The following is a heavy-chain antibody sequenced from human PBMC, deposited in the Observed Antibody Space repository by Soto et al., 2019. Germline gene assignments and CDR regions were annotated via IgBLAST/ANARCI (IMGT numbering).Heavy chain of an antibody. CDR1: GYTFTGYY. CDR2: INPNSGGT. V-gene: IGHV1-2*04. Sequence: ASVKVSCKASGYTFTGYYMHWVRQAPGQGLEWMGWINPNSGGTNYAQKFQGWVTMTRDTSISTAYMELSRLRSDDTAVYYCARDLSVNCSGGSCYFSGSDYWGQGTLVTVSS. CDR3: ARDLSVNCSGGSCYFSGSDY. J-gene: IGHJ4*02. D-gene: IGHD2-15*01.